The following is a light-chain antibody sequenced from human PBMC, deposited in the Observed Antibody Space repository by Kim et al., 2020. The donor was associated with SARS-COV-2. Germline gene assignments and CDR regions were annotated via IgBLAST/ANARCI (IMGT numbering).Light chain of an antibody. CDR2: QAS. CDR1: QTVGSW. J-gene: IGKJ1*01. CDR3: QNYDSDST. V-gene: IGKV1-5*03. Sequence: SASIGDRVTITGRARQTVGSWLAWYTQKPGKAPELLIFQASNLETGVPSRFSGGGSGTEFTLTISSLQPDDFATYYCQNYDSDSTFGQGTKVDIK.